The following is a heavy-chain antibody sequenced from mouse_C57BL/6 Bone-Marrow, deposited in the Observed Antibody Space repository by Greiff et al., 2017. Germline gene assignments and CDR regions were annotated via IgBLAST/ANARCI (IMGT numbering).Heavy chain of an antibody. CDR1: GYTFTSYW. CDR2: IHPNSGST. J-gene: IGHJ2*01. D-gene: IGHD1-1*01. Sequence: QVQLKQSGAELVKPGASVQLSCKASGYTFTSYWMHWVKQRTGQGLEWIGMIHPNSGSTNYTEKFKSKATLHVDNSSSTAYTKLSSPTLQDSSVYYFARPHYYGSSLVYWCQGTTLTVSS. CDR3: ARPHYYGSSLVY. V-gene: IGHV1-64*01.